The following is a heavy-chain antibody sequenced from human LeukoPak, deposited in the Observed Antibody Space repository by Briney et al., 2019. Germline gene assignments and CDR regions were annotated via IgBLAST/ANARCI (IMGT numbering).Heavy chain of an antibody. CDR3: ARVTGYRIEDYFDY. D-gene: IGHD6-13*01. J-gene: IGHJ4*02. CDR1: GGSISSYY. V-gene: IGHV4-59*01. CDR2: IYYRGST. Sequence: SETLSLTCTVSGGSISSYYWNWIRQPPGKGLEWIGYIYYRGSTDYNPSLKSRATISVDTSKNQFSLKLNSVTAADTAVYYCARVTGYRIEDYFDYWGQGTLVTVSS.